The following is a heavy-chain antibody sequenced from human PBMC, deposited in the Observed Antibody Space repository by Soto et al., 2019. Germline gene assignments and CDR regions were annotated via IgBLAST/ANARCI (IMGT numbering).Heavy chain of an antibody. Sequence: GGSLRLSCAASGFTFSSYGMHWVRQAPGKGLEWVAVIWYDGSNKYYADSVKGRFTISRDNSKNTLYLQMNSLRAEDTAVYYCARGRGTWIQLWSDFWGQGTLVTVSS. D-gene: IGHD5-18*01. CDR1: GFTFSSYG. CDR2: IWYDGSNK. CDR3: ARGRGTWIQLWSDF. J-gene: IGHJ4*02. V-gene: IGHV3-33*01.